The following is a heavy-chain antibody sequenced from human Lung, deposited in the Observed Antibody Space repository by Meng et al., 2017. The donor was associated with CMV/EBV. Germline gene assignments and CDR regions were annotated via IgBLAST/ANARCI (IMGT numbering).Heavy chain of an antibody. J-gene: IGHJ4*02. CDR3: ARGFYDFWSGFGAVDY. CDR2: IYNSGST. D-gene: IGHD3-3*01. V-gene: IGHV4-61*01. Sequence: SETXSLXXTVSGGSVSTSSSYWSWIRQPSGKGLEWIGFIYNSGSTNDNPSLKSRVTISVDTSKNQFSLKLTSVTVADTAVYYCARGFYDFWSGFGAVDYWGQGXLVTVSS. CDR1: GGSVSTSSSY.